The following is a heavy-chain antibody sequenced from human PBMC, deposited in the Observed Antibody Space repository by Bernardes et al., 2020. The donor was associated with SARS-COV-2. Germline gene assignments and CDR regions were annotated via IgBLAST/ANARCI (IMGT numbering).Heavy chain of an antibody. CDR2: IYYSGST. D-gene: IGHD3-3*01. Sequence: SETLSLTCTVSGGSISSSSYYWGWIRQPPGKGLEWIGSIYYSGSTYYNPSLKSRVTISVDTSKNQFSLKLSSVTAADTAVYYCARGRKLRFLEWLPEEVWGQGTTVTVSS. CDR3: ARGRKLRFLEWLPEEV. J-gene: IGHJ6*02. V-gene: IGHV4-39*01. CDR1: GGSISSSSYY.